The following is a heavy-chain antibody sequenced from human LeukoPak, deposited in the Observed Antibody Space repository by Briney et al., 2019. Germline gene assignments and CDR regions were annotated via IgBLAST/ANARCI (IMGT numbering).Heavy chain of an antibody. CDR2: ISYDGSNK. Sequence: GRSLRLSCAASGFTFSSYGMHWVRQAPGKGLEWVAVISYDGSNKYCADSVKGRFTISRDNSKNTLYLQMNSLRAEDTAVYYCAKTTGTQRAYYFDYWGQGTLVTVSS. J-gene: IGHJ4*02. CDR3: AKTTGTQRAYYFDY. CDR1: GFTFSSYG. D-gene: IGHD1-1*01. V-gene: IGHV3-30*18.